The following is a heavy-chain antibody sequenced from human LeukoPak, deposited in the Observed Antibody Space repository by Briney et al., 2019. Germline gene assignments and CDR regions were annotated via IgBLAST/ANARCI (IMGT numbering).Heavy chain of an antibody. CDR3: TRVRNSNNWWGAFDI. V-gene: IGHV1-18*01. J-gene: IGHJ3*02. D-gene: IGHD1-1*01. Sequence: ASVNVSCKAFGYTFDTSSISWVRQAPGQRLEWMGWISPNNGNTHYAQGVQGRVTMTTDTSRRTAYMELRSLRSDDTAVYYCTRVRNSNNWWGAFDIWGQGTMVTVSS. CDR1: GYTFDTSS. CDR2: ISPNNGNT.